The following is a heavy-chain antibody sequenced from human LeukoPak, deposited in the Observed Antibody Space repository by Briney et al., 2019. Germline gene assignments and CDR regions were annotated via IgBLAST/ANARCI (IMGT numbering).Heavy chain of an antibody. D-gene: IGHD2-2*01. V-gene: IGHV3-48*01. Sequence: PGGSLRLSCAASGFTFSSYGMHWVRQAPGKGLEWVSYISSSSSTIYYADSVKGRFTISRDNAKNSLYLQMNSLRAEDTAVYYCARPGRYQLPTPSYYFDYWGQGTLVTVSS. CDR2: ISSSSSTI. CDR3: ARPGRYQLPTPSYYFDY. CDR1: GFTFSSYG. J-gene: IGHJ4*02.